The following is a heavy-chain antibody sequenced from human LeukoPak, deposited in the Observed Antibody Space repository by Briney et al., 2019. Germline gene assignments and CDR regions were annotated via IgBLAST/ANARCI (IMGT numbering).Heavy chain of an antibody. CDR3: ARALSA. V-gene: IGHV3-7*03. D-gene: IGHD3-3*01. J-gene: IGHJ4*02. Sequence: PGGSLKLSCAASGFTLSNYWMHWVRQAPGKGLEWVANIRQDGGEIYYVGSVKGRFSISRDNAKNSVYLQMNSLRAEDTAVYYCARALSARGQGTLVTVSS. CDR2: IRQDGGEI. CDR1: GFTLSNYW.